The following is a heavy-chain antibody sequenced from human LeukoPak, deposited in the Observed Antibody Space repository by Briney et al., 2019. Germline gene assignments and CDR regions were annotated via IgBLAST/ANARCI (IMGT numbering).Heavy chain of an antibody. V-gene: IGHV3-30-3*01. CDR2: ISYDGSNK. J-gene: IGHJ4*02. D-gene: IGHD3-22*01. CDR3: ARDPHYYDSSGYDY. CDR1: GFILENHA. Sequence: GGSLRLSCVASGFILENHAMSWIRQAPGKGLEWVAVISYDGSNKYYADSVKGRFTISRDNSKNTLYLQMNSLRAEDTAVYYCARDPHYYDSSGYDYWGQGTLVTVSS.